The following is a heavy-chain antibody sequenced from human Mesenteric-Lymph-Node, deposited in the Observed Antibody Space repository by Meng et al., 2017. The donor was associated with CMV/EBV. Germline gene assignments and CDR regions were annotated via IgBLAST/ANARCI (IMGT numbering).Heavy chain of an antibody. CDR1: GYTFTSYG. CDR3: ARVPAPYYYDSSGPFDY. CDR2: ISTYNADT. V-gene: IGHV1-18*01. Sequence: ASVKVSCKASGYTFTSYGISWVRQAPGQGLEWMGWISTYNADTNYAQKPQGRVTMTTDTSTSTAYMELRSLRSDDTAVYFCARVPAPYYYDSSGPFDYWGQGTLVTVSS. J-gene: IGHJ4*02. D-gene: IGHD3-22*01.